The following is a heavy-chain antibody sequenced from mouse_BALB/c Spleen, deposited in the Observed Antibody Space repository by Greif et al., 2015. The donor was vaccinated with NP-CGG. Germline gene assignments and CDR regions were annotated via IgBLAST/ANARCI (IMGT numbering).Heavy chain of an antibody. CDR2: INTSSGYT. V-gene: IGHV1-4*01. Sequence: QVHVKQSGAELARPGASVKMSCKASGYTFTSYTMHWVKQRPGQGLEWIGYINTSSGYTNYNQKFKDKATLTADKSSSTAYMQLSSLTSEDSAVYYCARYYGSSYAMDYWGQGTSVTVSS. J-gene: IGHJ4*01. D-gene: IGHD1-1*01. CDR3: ARYYGSSYAMDY. CDR1: GYTFTSYT.